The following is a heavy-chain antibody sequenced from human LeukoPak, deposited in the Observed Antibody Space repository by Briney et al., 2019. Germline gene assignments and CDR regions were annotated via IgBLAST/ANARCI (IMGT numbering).Heavy chain of an antibody. D-gene: IGHD3-3*01. V-gene: IGHV4-59*01. CDR3: ARSSRYYDFWSGWGHLHKHYYYYMDV. CDR1: GGSISSYY. CDR2: IYYSGST. Sequence: PSETLSLTCTVSGGSISSYYWSWIRQPPGKGLEWIGYIYYSGSTNYNPSLKSRVTISVDTSKNQFSLKLSSVTAADTAVYYCARSSRYYDFWSGWGHLHKHYYYYMDVWGKGTTVTVSS. J-gene: IGHJ6*03.